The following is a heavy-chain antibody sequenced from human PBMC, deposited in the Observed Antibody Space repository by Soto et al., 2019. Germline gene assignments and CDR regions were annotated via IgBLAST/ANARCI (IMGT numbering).Heavy chain of an antibody. Sequence: SETLSLTCAVYGGSFSGYYWSWIRQPPGKGLEWIGEINHSGSTNYNPSLKSRVTISVDTSKDQFSLKLSSVTAADTAMYYCARGNYDYFGGNYRYVGGAFDIWGPGTVVTVSS. CDR1: GGSFSGYY. D-gene: IGHD3-16*02. J-gene: IGHJ3*02. CDR2: INHSGST. CDR3: ARGNYDYFGGNYRYVGGAFDI. V-gene: IGHV4-34*01.